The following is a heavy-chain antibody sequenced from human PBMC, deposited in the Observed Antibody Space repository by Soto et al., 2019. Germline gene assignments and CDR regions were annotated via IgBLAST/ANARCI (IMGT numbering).Heavy chain of an antibody. Sequence: QVQLQESGPGLVKPSETLSLTCTVSGGTISNYYWSWIRQPPGKGLEWIGYVYYSGSTNYNPSLKSRITKSIDMPKNQFSLNLSSLTAADTAVYYCARHTAMVLFDYWGRGTLFTVSS. CDR1: GGTISNYY. J-gene: IGHJ4*02. CDR3: ARHTAMVLFDY. CDR2: VYYSGST. D-gene: IGHD5-18*01. V-gene: IGHV4-59*08.